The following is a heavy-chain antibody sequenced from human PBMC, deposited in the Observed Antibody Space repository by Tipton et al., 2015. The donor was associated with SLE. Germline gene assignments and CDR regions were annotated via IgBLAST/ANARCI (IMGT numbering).Heavy chain of an antibody. CDR2: INHSGST. CDR1: GGSFSGNY. V-gene: IGHV4-34*01. CDR3: ARDPRRDIAAAGVPRY. Sequence: TLSLTCAVYGGSFSGNYWSWIRQPPGKGLQWIGEINHSGSTNYNPSLKSRVTISVDTSKNQFSLKLSSVTAADTAVYYCARDPRRDIAAAGVPRYWGQGTLVTVSS. D-gene: IGHD6-13*01. J-gene: IGHJ4*02.